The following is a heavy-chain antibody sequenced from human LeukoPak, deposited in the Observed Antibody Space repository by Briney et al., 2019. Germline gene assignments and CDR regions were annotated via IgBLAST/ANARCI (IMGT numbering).Heavy chain of an antibody. CDR2: ISAYNGNT. Sequence: ASVKVSCKASGYTFTSYGISWVRQAPGQGLERMGWISAYNGNTKYTQKLQDRVTMTTDTSTSTAYMELKTLRSDDTAVYFCARAGYSRFVDDLDYWGQGTLVTVSS. CDR3: ARAGYSRFVDDLDY. D-gene: IGHD1-26*01. CDR1: GYTFTSYG. J-gene: IGHJ4*02. V-gene: IGHV1-18*01.